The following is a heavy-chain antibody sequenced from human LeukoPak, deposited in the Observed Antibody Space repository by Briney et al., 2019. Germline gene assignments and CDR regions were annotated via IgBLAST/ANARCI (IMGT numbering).Heavy chain of an antibody. D-gene: IGHD1-1*01. CDR1: GFTFSGYS. J-gene: IGHJ4*02. CDR3: AKDRLWNSFDS. V-gene: IGHV3-21*01. CDR2: ISSSSSYI. Sequence: GGSLRLSCAASGFTFSGYSMNWVRQAPGKGLEWVSSISSSSSYIYYADSVKGRFTISRDNAKNSLYLQMNSLRAEDTAVYYCAKDRLWNSFDSWGQGTLVTVSS.